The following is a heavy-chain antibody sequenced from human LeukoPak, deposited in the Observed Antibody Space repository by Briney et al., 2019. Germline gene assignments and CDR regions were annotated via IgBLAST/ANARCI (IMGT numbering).Heavy chain of an antibody. Sequence: ASVKVSCKASGGTFSTYGISWVRQAPGQGLEWMGWISAYNGNTNYAQKLQGRVTMTTDTSTSTAYMELRSLRSDDTAVYYCARAGWELQAFDYWGQGTLVTVSS. CDR2: ISAYNGNT. D-gene: IGHD1-26*01. J-gene: IGHJ4*02. V-gene: IGHV1-18*01. CDR3: ARAGWELQAFDY. CDR1: GGTFSTYG.